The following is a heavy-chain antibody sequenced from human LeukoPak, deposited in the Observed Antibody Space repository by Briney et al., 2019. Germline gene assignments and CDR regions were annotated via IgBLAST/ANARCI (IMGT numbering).Heavy chain of an antibody. J-gene: IGHJ4*02. D-gene: IGHD2-21*02. V-gene: IGHV1-58*02. CDR2: IVVGSGNT. Sequence: ASVKVSCKASGSTVTSSAMQWVRQARGQRLEWIGWIVVGSGNTNYAQKFQERVTITRDRSTSTVYMEMSSLRSEDTAMYYCAADGATYCDGDCFDLWGQGTLVTVSS. CDR3: AADGATYCDGDCFDL. CDR1: GSTVTSSA.